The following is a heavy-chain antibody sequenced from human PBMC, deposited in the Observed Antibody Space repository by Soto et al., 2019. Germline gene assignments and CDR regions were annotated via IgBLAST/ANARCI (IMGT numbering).Heavy chain of an antibody. D-gene: IGHD3-10*01. V-gene: IGHV3-53*01. Sequence: PEGSLRLSCAASGFTVSSNYMSWVRQAPGKGLEWVSVIYGGGSTYYADAVKGRFTISRDNSKKTLYLQMNSLRAEDTAVYYCARSTMVRGVINMYYFDXWGQGTLVPVSX. J-gene: IGHJ4*02. CDR1: GFTVSSNY. CDR3: ARSTMVRGVINMYYFDX. CDR2: IYGGGST.